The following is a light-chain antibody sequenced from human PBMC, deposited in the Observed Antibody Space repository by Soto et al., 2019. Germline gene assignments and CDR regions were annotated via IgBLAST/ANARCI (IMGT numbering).Light chain of an antibody. CDR2: DVS. CDR3: SSSRTTSTLGV. Sequence: QSALTQPASVSGSPGQSITISCSGTSSEVGAYTYVSWYQVHPGEPPKLVIYDVSKRPSGVSNRFSGSKSGNTASLTISGLQPEDEGDYYCSSSRTTSTLGVFGTGTKVTVL. V-gene: IGLV2-14*03. J-gene: IGLJ1*01. CDR1: SSEVGAYTY.